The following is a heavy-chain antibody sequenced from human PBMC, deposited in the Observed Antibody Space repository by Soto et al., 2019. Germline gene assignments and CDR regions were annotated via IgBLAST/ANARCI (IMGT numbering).Heavy chain of an antibody. J-gene: IGHJ6*02. CDR1: GFTFSSYG. CDR3: ARDRVYSNYVTVYYYGMDV. CDR2: IWYDGSNK. Sequence: PGGSLRLSCAASGFTFSSYGMHWVRQAPGKGLEWVAVIWYDGSNKYYADSVKGRFTISRDNSKNTLYLQMNSLRAEDTAVYYRARDRVYSNYVTVYYYGMDVWGQGTTVTVSS. V-gene: IGHV3-33*01. D-gene: IGHD4-4*01.